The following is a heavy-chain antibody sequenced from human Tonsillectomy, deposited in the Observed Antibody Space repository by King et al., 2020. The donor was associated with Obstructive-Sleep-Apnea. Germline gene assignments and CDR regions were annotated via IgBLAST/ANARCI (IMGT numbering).Heavy chain of an antibody. Sequence: VQLVESGGGVVQPGASLRLSCATSGVSLINYAMHWVRQAPGKGLEWVAYISYDGNYADYIESVRGRFTISKDKSKNTLYLEMNSLRPEDMAVYYCVKERTGYYHESWGQGTLVTVSS. J-gene: IGHJ5*02. D-gene: IGHD3/OR15-3a*01. V-gene: IGHV3-30*02. CDR3: VKERTGYYHES. CDR2: ISYDGNYA. CDR1: GVSLINYA.